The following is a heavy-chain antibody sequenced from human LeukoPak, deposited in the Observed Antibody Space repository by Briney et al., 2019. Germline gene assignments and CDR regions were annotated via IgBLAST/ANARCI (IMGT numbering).Heavy chain of an antibody. V-gene: IGHV3-43*01. J-gene: IGHJ6*04. Sequence: PGGSLRLSCAASGFTFDDYTMHWVRQAPGKGLEWVSLISWDGGSTYYADSVKGRFTISRDNSKNSLYLQMNSLRTEDTALYYCAKDMSGYYGSGSSPDVWGKGTTVTVSS. CDR1: GFTFDDYT. D-gene: IGHD3-10*01. CDR3: AKDMSGYYGSGSSPDV. CDR2: ISWDGGST.